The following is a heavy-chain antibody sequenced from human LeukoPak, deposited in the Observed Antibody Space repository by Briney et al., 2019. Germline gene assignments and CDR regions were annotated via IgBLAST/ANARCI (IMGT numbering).Heavy chain of an antibody. CDR3: ARYSSSWENNYYYYYMDV. CDR1: GFTFSSYE. CDR2: IYSGGST. J-gene: IGHJ6*03. V-gene: IGHV3-66*01. D-gene: IGHD6-13*01. Sequence: PRGPLRLSCAPSGFTFSSYEMNWVRQAPGQGLECVSVIYSGGSTYYADSVKGRFTISRDNSKNTLYLQMTGLRAEDTAVYYCARYSSSWENNYYYYYMDVWGKGTTVTISS.